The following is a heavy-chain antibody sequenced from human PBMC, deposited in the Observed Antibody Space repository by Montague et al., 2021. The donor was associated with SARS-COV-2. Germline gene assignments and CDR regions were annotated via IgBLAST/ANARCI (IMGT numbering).Heavy chain of an antibody. D-gene: IGHD6-19*01. CDR2: LSSSGST. J-gene: IGHJ4*02. V-gene: IGHV4-39*02. CDR1: GESIDRDTYY. Sequence: SETLSLTCIVSGESIDRDTYYWGWIRQSPGKGLEWIGSLSSSGSTYYNPSLRSRVTISMDTSKIHFSLKVNSVTATDTAVYFCARPGSVSGWFYFDDWGQGTRVSVSS. CDR3: ARPGSVSGWFYFDD.